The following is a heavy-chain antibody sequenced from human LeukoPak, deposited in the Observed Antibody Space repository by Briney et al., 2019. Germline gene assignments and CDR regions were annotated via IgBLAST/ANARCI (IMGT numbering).Heavy chain of an antibody. J-gene: IGHJ3*02. V-gene: IGHV1-2*02. D-gene: IGHD2-2*01. CDR2: INPNSGGT. CDR1: GYTFTGYY. CDR3: ARDGENDIVVVPAAMGRGAFDI. Sequence: ASVKVSCKASGYTFTGYYMHWVRQAPGQGLEWMGWINPNSGGTNYAQKFQGRVTMTRDTSISTAYMELSRLRSDDTAVYYCARDGENDIVVVPAAMGRGAFDIWGQGTMVTVSS.